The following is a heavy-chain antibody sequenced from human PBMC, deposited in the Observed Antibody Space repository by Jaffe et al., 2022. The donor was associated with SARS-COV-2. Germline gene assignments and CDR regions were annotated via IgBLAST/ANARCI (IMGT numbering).Heavy chain of an antibody. CDR2: IYYSGST. J-gene: IGHJ5*02. CDR3: AREGQDFWSATKRGNWFDP. CDR1: GGSISSGGYY. Sequence: QVQLQESGPGLVKPSQTLSLTCTVSGGSISSGGYYWSWIRQHPGKGLEWIGYIYYSGSTYYNPSLKSRVTISVDTSKNQFSLKLSSVTAADTAVYYCAREGQDFWSATKRGNWFDPWGQGTLVTVSS. V-gene: IGHV4-31*03. D-gene: IGHD3-3*01.